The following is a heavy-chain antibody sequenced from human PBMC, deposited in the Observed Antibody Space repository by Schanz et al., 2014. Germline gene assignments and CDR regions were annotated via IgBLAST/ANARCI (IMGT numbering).Heavy chain of an antibody. D-gene: IGHD6-13*01. Sequence: EVQLVESGGGLVQPGGSLRLSCTASGFTFSTFAMHWVRQVPGKGLVWVSRIKSDGSSTSYADSVKGRFTMSRDNSKNTLYLQMNSLRAGDAAVYYCARGLIAAAGGAFDYWGQGTLVTVSS. CDR2: IKSDGSST. V-gene: IGHV3-74*02. J-gene: IGHJ4*02. CDR3: ARGLIAAAGGAFDY. CDR1: GFTFSTFA.